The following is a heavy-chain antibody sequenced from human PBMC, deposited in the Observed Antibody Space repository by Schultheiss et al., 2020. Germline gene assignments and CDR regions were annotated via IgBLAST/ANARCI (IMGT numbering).Heavy chain of an antibody. CDR3: ARGGGGSYYVFYYGMDV. CDR2: ISYDGSNK. V-gene: IGHV3-30-3*01. Sequence: GGSLRLSCAASGFTFSSYEMNWVRQAPGKGLEWVAVISYDGSNKYYADSVKGRFTISRDNSKNTLSLQMNSLRTEDTAVYYCARGGGGSYYVFYYGMDVWGQGTTVTVSS. D-gene: IGHD1-26*01. J-gene: IGHJ6*02. CDR1: GFTFSSYE.